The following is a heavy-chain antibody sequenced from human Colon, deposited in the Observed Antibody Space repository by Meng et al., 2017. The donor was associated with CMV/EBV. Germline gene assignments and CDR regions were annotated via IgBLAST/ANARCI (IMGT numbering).Heavy chain of an antibody. CDR2: ITSSSTYI. J-gene: IGHJ1*01. CDR1: GFTFDDYT. Sequence: GESLKISCAASGFTFDDYTMNWVRHAPGKGLEWVSSITSSSTYIYYADSLEGRFTISRDNAKKSLYLQMDSLRAEDTAVYYCGACSSASCYMGGFWGQGTLVTVSS. D-gene: IGHD2-2*02. V-gene: IGHV3-21*01. CDR3: GACSSASCYMGGF.